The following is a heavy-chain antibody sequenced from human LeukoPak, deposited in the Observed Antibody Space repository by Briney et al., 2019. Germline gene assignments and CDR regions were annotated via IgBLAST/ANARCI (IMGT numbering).Heavy chain of an antibody. D-gene: IGHD4-11*01. CDR1: GGSISSSSLY. Sequence: SETLSLTCTVSGGSISSSSLYWGWIRQPPEKGLEWIGSIYYSGSTNYNPSLKSRVTISVDTSKNQFSLKLSSVTAADTAVYYCARHSNFFDYWGQGTLVTVSS. CDR3: ARHSNFFDY. J-gene: IGHJ4*02. CDR2: IYYSGST. V-gene: IGHV4-39*07.